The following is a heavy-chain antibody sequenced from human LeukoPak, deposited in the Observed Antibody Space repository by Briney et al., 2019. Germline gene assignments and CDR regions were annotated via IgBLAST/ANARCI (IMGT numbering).Heavy chain of an antibody. CDR1: GGSISSYY. V-gene: IGHV4-59*01. D-gene: IGHD2-2*01. CDR3: ARDSELGYCSSTSCYAFDI. CDR2: IYNSGST. Sequence: SETLSLTCTVSGGSISSYYWSRIRQPPGKGLEWIGYIYNSGSTNYNPSLKSRVTISVDTSKNQFPLKLSSVTAADTAVYYCARDSELGYCSSTSCYAFDIWGQGTMVTVSS. J-gene: IGHJ3*02.